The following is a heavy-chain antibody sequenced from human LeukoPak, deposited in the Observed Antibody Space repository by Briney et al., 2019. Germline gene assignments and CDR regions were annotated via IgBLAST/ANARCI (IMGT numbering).Heavy chain of an antibody. V-gene: IGHV4-59*01. Sequence: SETLSLTCTVSGGSISGSYWSWIRQPPGKGLEWIGYIYYTGSTNYNPPLMSRVTLSVDTSKKQFSLKVISVTAADTAVYYCAIAPTVPDWYFDLWGRGTLVTVSS. J-gene: IGHJ2*01. CDR3: AIAPTVPDWYFDL. CDR2: IYYTGST. CDR1: GGSISGSY. D-gene: IGHD4-17*01.